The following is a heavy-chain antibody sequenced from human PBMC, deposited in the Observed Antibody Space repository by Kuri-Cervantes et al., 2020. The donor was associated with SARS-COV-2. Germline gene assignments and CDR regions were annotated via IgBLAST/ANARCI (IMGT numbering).Heavy chain of an antibody. CDR2: ISSSSSYI. J-gene: IGHJ4*02. CDR3: ARDRSTHYFDY. CDR1: GFTFSSYS. V-gene: IGHV3-21*01. Sequence: ETLSLTCAASGFTFSSYSMNWVRQAPGKGLEWVSSISSSSSYIYYADSVKGRFTISRDNSKNTLYLQMNSLRAEDTAVYYCARDRSTHYFDYWGQGTLVTVSS.